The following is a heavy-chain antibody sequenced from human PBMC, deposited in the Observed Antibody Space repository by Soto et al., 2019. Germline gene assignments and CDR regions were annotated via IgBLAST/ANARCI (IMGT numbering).Heavy chain of an antibody. CDR2: LSYDGSKK. V-gene: IGHV3-30*18. Sequence: QVQLVESGGGVVQPGRSLRLSCTASGFTFSGYGMHWVRRAPGKGLEWVAVLSYDGSKKYYGDSVKGRFTISRDNSKNTLFLEMNSLRAEDAAVYYCAKGEAGFGDSDNFYFYGMDVWGQGTTVTVSS. CDR3: AKGEAGFGDSDNFYFYGMDV. D-gene: IGHD4-17*01. J-gene: IGHJ6*02. CDR1: GFTFSGYG.